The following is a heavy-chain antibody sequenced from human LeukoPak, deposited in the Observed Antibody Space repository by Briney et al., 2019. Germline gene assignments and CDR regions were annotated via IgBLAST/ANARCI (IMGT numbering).Heavy chain of an antibody. CDR2: ISWNSSSI. J-gene: IGHJ6*04. D-gene: IGHD3-10*02. Sequence: GGSLRLSCAASGFTFDNYAMHWVRQAPGKGLEWVSGISWNSSSIGYADSVKGRFTISRDNSKNTLYLQMSSLRAEDTAVYYCAELGITMIGGVWGKGTTVTISS. V-gene: IGHV3-9*01. CDR3: AELGITMIGGV. CDR1: GFTFDNYA.